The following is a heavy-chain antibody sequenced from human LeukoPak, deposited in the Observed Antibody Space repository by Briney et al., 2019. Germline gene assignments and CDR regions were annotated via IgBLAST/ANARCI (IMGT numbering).Heavy chain of an antibody. CDR3: ARSPLYSSGWYNY. CDR1: GYTFTGYY. J-gene: IGHJ4*02. Sequence: ASVKVSCTASGYTFTGYYMHWVRQAPGQGLEWMGWINPNSGGTNYAQKFQGWVTMTRDTSISTAYMELSRLRSDDTAVYYCARSPLYSSGWYNYWGQGTLVTVSS. D-gene: IGHD6-19*01. CDR2: INPNSGGT. V-gene: IGHV1-2*04.